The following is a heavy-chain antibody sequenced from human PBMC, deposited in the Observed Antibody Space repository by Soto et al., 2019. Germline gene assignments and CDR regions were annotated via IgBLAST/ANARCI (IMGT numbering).Heavy chain of an antibody. J-gene: IGHJ6*02. CDR3: ARERGYSGYDAPSYYYYYGMDV. CDR2: IIPIFGTA. CDR1: GGTFSSYA. V-gene: IGHV1-69*13. D-gene: IGHD5-12*01. Sequence: SVKVSCKASGGTFSSYAISWVRQAPGQGLEWMRGIIPIFGTANYAQKFQGRVTITADESTSTAYMELSSLRSEDTAVYYCARERGYSGYDAPSYYYYYGMDVWGQGTTVTVSS.